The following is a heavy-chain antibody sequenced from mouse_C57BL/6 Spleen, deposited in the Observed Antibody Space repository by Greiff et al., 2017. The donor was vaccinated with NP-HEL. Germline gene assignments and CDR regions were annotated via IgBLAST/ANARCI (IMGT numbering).Heavy chain of an antibody. CDR1: GFTFSDYG. V-gene: IGHV5-17*01. J-gene: IGHJ2*01. D-gene: IGHD1-1*01. CDR3: ALYGSNLFDY. Sequence: EVHLVESGGGLVKPGGSLKLSCAASGFTFSDYGMHWVRQAPEKGLEWVAYISSGSSTIYYADTVKGRFTISRDNAKNTLFLQMTSLRSEDTAMYYCALYGSNLFDYWGQGTTLTVSS. CDR2: ISSGSSTI.